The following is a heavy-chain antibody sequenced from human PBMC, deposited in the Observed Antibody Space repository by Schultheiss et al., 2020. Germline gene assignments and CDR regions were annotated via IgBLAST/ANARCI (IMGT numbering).Heavy chain of an antibody. CDR1: GGSISSSYY. CDR2: IYYSGST. D-gene: IGHD6-13*01. Sequence: SETLSLTYTVSGGSISSSYYWGWIRQHPGKGLEWIGSIYYSGSTYYNPSLKSRVTISVDTSRNQFSLKLSSVTAADTAVYYCARYRRYSSSWHYYYGMDVWGQGTTVTVSS. V-gene: IGHV4-39*01. J-gene: IGHJ6*02. CDR3: ARYRRYSSSWHYYYGMDV.